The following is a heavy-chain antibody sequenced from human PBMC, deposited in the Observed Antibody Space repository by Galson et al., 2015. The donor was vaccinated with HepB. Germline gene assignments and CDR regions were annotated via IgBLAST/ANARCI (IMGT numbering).Heavy chain of an antibody. J-gene: IGHJ4*02. D-gene: IGHD5-18*01. Sequence: SLRLSCAASGFTFSRYAMNWVRQAPGKGLGWVSSISGSGGSTYYADSVKGRFTISRDTSKNTLYLQMNSLRAEDTAVYYCAKGYSFAEGPPFDYWGQGALVTVSS. V-gene: IGHV3-23*01. CDR2: ISGSGGST. CDR1: GFTFSRYA. CDR3: AKGYSFAEGPPFDY.